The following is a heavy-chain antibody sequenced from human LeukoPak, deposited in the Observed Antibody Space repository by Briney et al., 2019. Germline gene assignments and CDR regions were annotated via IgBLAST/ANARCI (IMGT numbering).Heavy chain of an antibody. J-gene: IGHJ4*02. Sequence: GGSLRLSCAASGFTYSNAWMNWVRQAPGKGLEWVGRIKSKTDGGTTDYAAPVKGRFTISRDDSKNTLYLQMNSLKTEDTAVYYCSTTYYYDSSEGYWGQGTLVTVSS. CDR3: STTYYYDSSEGY. V-gene: IGHV3-15*07. CDR2: IKSKTDGGTT. D-gene: IGHD3-22*01. CDR1: GFTYSNAW.